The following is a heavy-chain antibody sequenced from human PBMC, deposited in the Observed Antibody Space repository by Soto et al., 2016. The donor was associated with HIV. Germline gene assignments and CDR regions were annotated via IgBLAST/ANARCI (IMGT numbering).Heavy chain of an antibody. D-gene: IGHD2-2*01. J-gene: IGHJ4*02. V-gene: IGHV1-8*03. Sequence: QVQLVQSGTEVKKPGASVKVSCKASGYTFTSSDISWVRQATGQGLEWMGWMNPNSGNTGYAQKFQGRVTITRSTSISTTYMELSSLRSEDTAVYYCARYQLLLFDYWGQGTLVTVSS. CDR1: GYTFTSSD. CDR2: MNPNSGNT. CDR3: ARYQLLLFDY.